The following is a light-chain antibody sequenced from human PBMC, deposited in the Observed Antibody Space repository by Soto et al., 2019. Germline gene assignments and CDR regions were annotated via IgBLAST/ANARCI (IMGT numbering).Light chain of an antibody. CDR3: GSWDSRLSAWV. V-gene: IGLV1-51*01. Sequence: QSVLTQPPSVSAAPGQRVTISCSGSSSNIGDNYVSWYQQLPGTAPKLLIYDNNERPSGIPARFSGSKSGTSATLGITGLQTGDEADYYCGSWDSRLSAWVFGGGTKLTVL. J-gene: IGLJ3*02. CDR2: DNN. CDR1: SSNIGDNY.